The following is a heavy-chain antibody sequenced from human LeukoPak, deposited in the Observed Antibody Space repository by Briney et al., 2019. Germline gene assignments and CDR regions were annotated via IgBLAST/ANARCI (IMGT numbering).Heavy chain of an antibody. J-gene: IGHJ4*02. D-gene: IGHD5-12*01. CDR2: IYPGDSDT. Sequence: GESLKISCKDSGYIFTAYWVVWVRQMPGKGLEWMGSIYPGDSDTRYSPSFRGQVTISADKSISTAYLLWRSLKASATAISDRARCSLGYSYDDTNQCYYFDYWGQGTLVTVSS. CDR1: GYIFTAYW. V-gene: IGHV5-51*01. CDR3: ARCSLGYSYDDTNQCYYFDY.